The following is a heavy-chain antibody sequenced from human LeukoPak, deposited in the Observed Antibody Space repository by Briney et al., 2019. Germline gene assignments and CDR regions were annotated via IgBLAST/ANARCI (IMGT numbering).Heavy chain of an antibody. J-gene: IGHJ4*02. D-gene: IGHD2-15*01. CDR1: GFTFSSYG. V-gene: IGHV3-30*02. CDR3: ARDCSGGSCYPGDY. CDR2: IRYDGSNK. Sequence: PGGSLRLSCAASGFTFSSYGMYWVRQAPGKGLEWVAFIRYDGSNKYYADSVKGRFTVSRDNSKNTLYLQMKSLRAEDTAVYYCARDCSGGSCYPGDYWGQGTLVTVSS.